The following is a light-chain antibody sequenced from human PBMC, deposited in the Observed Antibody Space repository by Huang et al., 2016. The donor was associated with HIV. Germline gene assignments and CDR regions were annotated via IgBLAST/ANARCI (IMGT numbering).Light chain of an antibody. CDR2: ASS. V-gene: IGKV1-39*01. J-gene: IGKJ4*01. Sequence: DIQMTQSPSSLSASVGDRISITCRASQTISTFLNWYQQKPGKAPKLLIYASSNLQMGVSCRFSGTGSGTRFTLTVTGLLPDDFATYVCQQTSSVPLTFGGGTKVEMK. CDR1: QTISTF. CDR3: QQTSSVPLT.